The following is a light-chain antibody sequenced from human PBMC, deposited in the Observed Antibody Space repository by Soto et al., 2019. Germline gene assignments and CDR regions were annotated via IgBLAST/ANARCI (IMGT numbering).Light chain of an antibody. CDR2: EVS. J-gene: IGLJ1*01. CDR3: SSYTSSSTLCV. Sequence: QSALTQPASVSGSPGQSITISCTGTSSDVGGYNYVSWYQQHPGKAPKLMIFEVSNRPSGVSNRFSGSKSGNTASLTISGLQAEHEADYYCSSYTSSSTLCVFGTGTKVTVL. CDR1: SSDVGGYNY. V-gene: IGLV2-14*01.